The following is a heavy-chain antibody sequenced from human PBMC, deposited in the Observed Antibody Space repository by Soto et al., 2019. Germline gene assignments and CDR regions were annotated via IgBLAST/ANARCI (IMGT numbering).Heavy chain of an antibody. CDR1: GFTFSSYW. J-gene: IGHJ4*02. D-gene: IGHD1-26*01. CDR2: IKQDGSEK. V-gene: IGHV3-7*02. CDR3: AKRDLELLAPFDY. Sequence: GGSLRLSCAASGFTFSSYWMSWVRQAPGKGLEWVANIKQDGSEKYYVDSVKGRFTISRDSAKNSLYLQMNSLRAEDTAVYYCAKRDLELLAPFDYWGQGTLVTVSS.